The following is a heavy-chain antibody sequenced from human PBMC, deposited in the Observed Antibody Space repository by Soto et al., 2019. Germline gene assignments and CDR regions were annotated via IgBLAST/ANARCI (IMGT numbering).Heavy chain of an antibody. V-gene: IGHV4-39*01. CDR3: ARHQMVRGANFDY. D-gene: IGHD3-10*01. CDR1: GGSISSSSYY. Sequence: SETLSLTCTVSGGSISSSSYYWGWIRQLPGKGLEWIGSIYYSGSTYYNPSLKSRVTISVDTSKNQFSLKLSSVTAADTAVYYCARHQMVRGANFDYWGQGTLVTVSS. CDR2: IYYSGST. J-gene: IGHJ4*02.